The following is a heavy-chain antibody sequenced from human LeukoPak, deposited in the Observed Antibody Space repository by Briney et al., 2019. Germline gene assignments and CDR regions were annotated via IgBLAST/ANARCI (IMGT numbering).Heavy chain of an antibody. V-gene: IGHV3-9*01. J-gene: IGHJ6*02. D-gene: IGHD3-22*01. Sequence: GRSLRLSCTVSGFTFDDYAMHWVRHTPRKGLEWVAGITWNRDNIGYGDSVKGRFTISRDNVKNVLYLQMNSLRPEDTALYYCAKDLSSAITSALVLDVWGQGTTVIVS. CDR1: GFTFDDYA. CDR3: AKDLSSAITSALVLDV. CDR2: ITWNRDNI.